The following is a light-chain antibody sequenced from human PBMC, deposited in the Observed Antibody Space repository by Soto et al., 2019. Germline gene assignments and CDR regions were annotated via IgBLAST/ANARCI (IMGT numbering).Light chain of an antibody. V-gene: IGKV3-20*01. Sequence: EIVLTQTPGTVSLSPGERATLSCRASQSVRSTYFAWYQHKPGQAPRLLIFDASTRATGVPDRFSGSGSGTDFTLTISRLEPEDFALYYCHQYGRSPVTFGGGTKVEIK. CDR2: DAS. J-gene: IGKJ4*01. CDR1: QSVRSTY. CDR3: HQYGRSPVT.